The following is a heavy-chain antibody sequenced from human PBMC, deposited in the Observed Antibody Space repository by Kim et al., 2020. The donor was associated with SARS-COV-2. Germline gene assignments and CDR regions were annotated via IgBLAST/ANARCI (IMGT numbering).Heavy chain of an antibody. J-gene: IGHJ5*02. CDR1: GGSISSYY. V-gene: IGHV4-59*01. Sequence: SETLSLTCTVSGGSISSYYWSWIRQPPGKGLEWIGYIYYSGSTNYNPSLKSRVTISVDTSKNQFSLKLSSVTAADTAVYYCARGFGYFRFDPWGQGTLVT. CDR2: IYYSGST. CDR3: ARGFGYFRFDP. D-gene: IGHD3-16*01.